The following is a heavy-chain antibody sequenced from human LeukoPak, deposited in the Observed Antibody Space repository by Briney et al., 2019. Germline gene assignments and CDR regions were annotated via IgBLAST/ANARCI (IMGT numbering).Heavy chain of an antibody. D-gene: IGHD3-22*01. Sequence: ASVKVSCKASGYTFTGYYIHWVRQAPGQGLEWMGWINPKNGGTNYAQKFHGRVTMTRDTSISTAYMELSSLTSDDTAVYYCARNLASNVLYSSGQSHWGQGTLVTVSS. CDR1: GYTFTGYY. V-gene: IGHV1-2*02. J-gene: IGHJ4*02. CDR3: ARNLASNVLYSSGQSH. CDR2: INPKNGGT.